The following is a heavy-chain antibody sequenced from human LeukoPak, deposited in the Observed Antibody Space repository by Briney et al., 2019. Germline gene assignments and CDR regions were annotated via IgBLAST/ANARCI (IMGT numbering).Heavy chain of an antibody. CDR1: GFPFSSYG. J-gene: IGHJ3*02. CDR3: ARDPGFSAFDI. V-gene: IGHV3-7*01. Sequence: GGSLRLSCAASGFPFSSYGMLWVRQAPGKGLELVATKNGDGGKKYYADSVKGRFTISRDNAKNSLYLQMNSLRAEDTAVYYCARDPGFSAFDIWGQGAVVTVSS. CDR2: KNGDGGKK.